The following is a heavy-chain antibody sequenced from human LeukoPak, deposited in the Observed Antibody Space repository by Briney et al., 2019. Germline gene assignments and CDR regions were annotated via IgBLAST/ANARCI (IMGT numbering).Heavy chain of an antibody. Sequence: TSETLSLTCTVSGGSISSYYWSWIRQPPGKGLEWIGYIYYSGSTKYNPSLKSRVTISVDTSKNQLSLKLSSVTAADTAVYYCARFDSGDDAFDIWGQGTMVTVSS. CDR3: ARFDSGDDAFDI. J-gene: IGHJ3*02. CDR1: GGSISSYY. CDR2: IYYSGST. V-gene: IGHV4-59*01. D-gene: IGHD3-22*01.